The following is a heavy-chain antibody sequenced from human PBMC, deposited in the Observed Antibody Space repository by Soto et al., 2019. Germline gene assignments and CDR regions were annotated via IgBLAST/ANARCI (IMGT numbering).Heavy chain of an antibody. V-gene: IGHV3-48*01. Sequence: GGSLRLSCAAAGFTVDSYSINWVRQAPGKGLERVSYISSSSGSIFYADSVKGRFTISRDNSKNTLYLQMNSLRAEDRAVYYYAKDQRDGLETEYYLDYWGQGTLVTVSS. J-gene: IGHJ4*02. CDR3: AKDQRDGLETEYYLDY. D-gene: IGHD6-6*01. CDR2: ISSSSGSI. CDR1: GFTVDSYS.